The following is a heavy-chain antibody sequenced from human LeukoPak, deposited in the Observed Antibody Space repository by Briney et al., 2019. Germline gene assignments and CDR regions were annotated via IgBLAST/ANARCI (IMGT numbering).Heavy chain of an antibody. D-gene: IGHD2-8*01. CDR1: GFTFDDYA. Sequence: PGGSLRLSCAASGFTFDDYAMHWVRQAPGKGLEWVSSISSSNSYIYYADSVKGRFTISRDNAKNSLYLQMNSLRAEDTAVYYCATGNGGLFDYWGQGTLVTVSS. J-gene: IGHJ4*02. CDR3: ATGNGGLFDY. CDR2: ISSSNSYI. V-gene: IGHV3-21*01.